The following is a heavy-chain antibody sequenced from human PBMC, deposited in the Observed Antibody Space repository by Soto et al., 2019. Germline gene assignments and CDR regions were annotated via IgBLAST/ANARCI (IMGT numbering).Heavy chain of an antibody. CDR1: GFTFSSYA. V-gene: IGHV3-30-3*01. Sequence: GGSLRLSCAASGFTFSSYAMHWVRQAPGKGLEWVAVISYDGSNKYYADSVKGRFTISRDNSKNTLYLQMNSLRAEDTAVYYCARGSSSSSPTYYYYGMDVWGQGTTVTVSS. CDR2: ISYDGSNK. D-gene: IGHD6-13*01. J-gene: IGHJ6*02. CDR3: ARGSSSSSPTYYYYGMDV.